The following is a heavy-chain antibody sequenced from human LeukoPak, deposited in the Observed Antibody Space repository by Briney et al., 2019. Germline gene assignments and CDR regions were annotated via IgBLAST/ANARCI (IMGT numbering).Heavy chain of an antibody. CDR3: ARGEGQWLVLLAFDI. D-gene: IGHD6-19*01. Sequence: GGSLRLSCAASGFTVSSNYMSWVRQAPGKGLEWVSVIYSGGSTYYADSVKGRFTISRDNSKNTLYLQMNSLRAEDTAVYYCARGEGQWLVLLAFDIWGQGTMVTVSS. CDR1: GFTVSSNY. J-gene: IGHJ3*02. CDR2: IYSGGST. V-gene: IGHV3-53*01.